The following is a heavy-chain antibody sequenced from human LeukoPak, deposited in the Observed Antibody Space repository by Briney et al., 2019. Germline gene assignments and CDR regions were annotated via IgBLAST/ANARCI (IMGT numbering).Heavy chain of an antibody. J-gene: IGHJ4*02. CDR3: ARGASGSLFDY. V-gene: IGHV4-61*02. CDR1: GGSISSGSYY. D-gene: IGHD1-26*01. Sequence: SETLSLTCTVSGGSISSGSYYWSWIRQPAGKGLEWIGRIYTSGSTNYNPSLKSRVTISVDTSKNQFSLKLSSVTAADTAVYYCARGASGSLFDYWGQGTLVTVSS. CDR2: IYTSGST.